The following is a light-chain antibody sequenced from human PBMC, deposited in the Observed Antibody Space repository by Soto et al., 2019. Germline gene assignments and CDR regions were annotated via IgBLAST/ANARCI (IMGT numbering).Light chain of an antibody. V-gene: IGKV3-15*01. CDR3: KHYNTRTWT. J-gene: IGKJ1*01. CDR2: GAS. Sequence: ETVMTQSPATLSVSPGERATLSCRASQSVNSNLAWYQQKLGQAPRVLIYGASTRAPGIPARFSGSGSGTEFILTISSLQSEDFAVYSCKHYNTRTWTFVQGTKVEIK. CDR1: QSVNSN.